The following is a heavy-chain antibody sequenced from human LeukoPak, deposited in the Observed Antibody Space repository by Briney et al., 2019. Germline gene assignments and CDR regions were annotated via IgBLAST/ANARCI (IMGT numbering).Heavy chain of an antibody. Sequence: GGSLRLSCAASGFTFSSYAMHWVRQAPGKGLEWVAVISYDGSNKYYADSVKGRFTISRDNSKNTLYLQTNSLRAEDTAVYYCARLPGIAAAGRVVYYGMDVWGQGTTVTVSS. D-gene: IGHD6-13*01. CDR2: ISYDGSNK. CDR3: ARLPGIAAAGRVVYYGMDV. V-gene: IGHV3-30-3*01. CDR1: GFTFSSYA. J-gene: IGHJ6*02.